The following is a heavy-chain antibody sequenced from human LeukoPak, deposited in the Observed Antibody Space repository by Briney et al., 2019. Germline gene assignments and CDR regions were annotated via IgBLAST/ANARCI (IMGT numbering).Heavy chain of an antibody. V-gene: IGHV3-30*01. CDR3: ARDLSRGSGSYFTIPIY. CDR2: ISYDGSNK. D-gene: IGHD3-10*01. CDR1: GFTFSSYA. J-gene: IGHJ4*02. Sequence: QPGRSLRLSCAASGFTFSSYAMHWVRQAPGKGLEWVAVISYDGSNKYYADSVKGRFTISRDNSKNTLYLQVNSLRAEDTAVYYCARDLSRGSGSYFTIPIYWGQGTLVTVSS.